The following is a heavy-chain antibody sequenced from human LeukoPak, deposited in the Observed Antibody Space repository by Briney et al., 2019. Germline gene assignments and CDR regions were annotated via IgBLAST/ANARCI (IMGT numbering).Heavy chain of an antibody. CDR3: ARAYSPVNYFDY. Sequence: PSQTLSLTCTVSGGSISSGDYYWSWIRQPPGKGLEWIGYIYYSGSTYYNPSLKSRVTISVDTSKNQFSLKLSSVTAADTAEYYCARAYSPVNYFDYWGQGTLVTVSS. CDR2: IYYSGST. D-gene: IGHD2-15*01. V-gene: IGHV4-30-4*01. J-gene: IGHJ4*02. CDR1: GGSISSGDYY.